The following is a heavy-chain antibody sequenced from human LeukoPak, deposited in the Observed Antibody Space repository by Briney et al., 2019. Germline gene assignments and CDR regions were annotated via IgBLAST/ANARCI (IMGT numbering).Heavy chain of an antibody. V-gene: IGHV3-23*01. D-gene: IGHD3-16*01. CDR1: GFTFSNYG. CDR2: IIPTGSTT. J-gene: IGHJ4*02. Sequence: GGSLRLSCVASGFTFSNYGMNWVRQAPGKGLEWVSGIIPTGSTTYYADSVKGRFTISRDNSKNTVYMHLNSLRVEDTAQYYCAKDIRWASFESWGQGTLVTVSS. CDR3: AKDIRWASFES.